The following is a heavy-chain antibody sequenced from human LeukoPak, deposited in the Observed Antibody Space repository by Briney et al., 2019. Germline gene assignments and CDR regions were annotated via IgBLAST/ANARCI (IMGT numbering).Heavy chain of an antibody. V-gene: IGHV4-61*01. CDR1: GGSVSSGSYY. Sequence: PSETLSLTYTVSGGSVSSGSYYWSWIRQPPGKGLEWIGYIYYSGSTNYNPSLKSRVTISVDTSKNQFSLKLSSVTAADTAVYYCARDFRSGWGDYGMDVWGQGTTVTVSS. CDR3: ARDFRSGWGDYGMDV. D-gene: IGHD6-19*01. J-gene: IGHJ6*02. CDR2: IYYSGST.